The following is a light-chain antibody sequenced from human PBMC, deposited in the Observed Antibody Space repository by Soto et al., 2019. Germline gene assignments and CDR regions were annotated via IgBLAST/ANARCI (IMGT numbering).Light chain of an antibody. CDR3: QKYDSAPQT. V-gene: IGKV1-27*01. CDR2: AAS. J-gene: IGKJ1*01. CDR1: QGISKY. Sequence: DIQMTQSPSSLSASVGDRVTITCRASQGISKYLAWYQQKPGRVPELLIYAASTLQSGVPSRFSSSGSGTDFTLTISSLQPEDAATYYCQKYDSAPQTFGQGTKVEIK.